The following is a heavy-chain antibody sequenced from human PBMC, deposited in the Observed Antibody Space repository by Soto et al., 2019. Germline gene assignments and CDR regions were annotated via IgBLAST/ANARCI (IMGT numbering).Heavy chain of an antibody. D-gene: IGHD3-3*01. CDR2: INPNSGGT. J-gene: IGHJ6*02. CDR1: GYTFTGYY. Sequence: GASVKVSCKASGYTFTGYYMYWVRQAPGQGLEWMGWINPNSGGTNYAQKFQGRVTMTRDTSISAAYMELSRLRSDDTAVYYCARDPEWTYYYYGMDVWGQGTTVTVSS. V-gene: IGHV1-2*02. CDR3: ARDPEWTYYYYGMDV.